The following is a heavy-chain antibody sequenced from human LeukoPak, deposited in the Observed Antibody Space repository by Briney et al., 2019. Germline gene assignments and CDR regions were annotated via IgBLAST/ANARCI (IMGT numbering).Heavy chain of an antibody. Sequence: GGSLRLSCAASGFTVSSNYMSWVRQAPGKGLEWVSVIYSGGSTYYADSVKGRFTISRDNSKNTLYLQVNSLRAEDTAVFYCAREGIAAATMDFGDYYYGMDVWGQGTTVTVSS. V-gene: IGHV3-53*01. CDR1: GFTVSSNY. J-gene: IGHJ6*02. CDR3: AREGIAAATMDFGDYYYGMDV. CDR2: IYSGGST. D-gene: IGHD6-13*01.